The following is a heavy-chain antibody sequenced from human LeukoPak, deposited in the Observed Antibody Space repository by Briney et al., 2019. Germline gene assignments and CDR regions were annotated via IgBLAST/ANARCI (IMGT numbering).Heavy chain of an antibody. J-gene: IGHJ6*03. V-gene: IGHV3-33*01. CDR3: ARAHGLVRDYYYYYMDV. CDR2: IWFDGSNN. CDR1: GFTFSSYG. D-gene: IGHD5-24*01. Sequence: PGGSLSLSCAAAGFTFSSYGMHWVRQAPAKGLEWVAVIWFDGSNNYYAASAKGRCTITRDNSKNTLYLLMNSLRAEDTAGYYCARAHGLVRDYYYYYMDVWGQGTPVT.